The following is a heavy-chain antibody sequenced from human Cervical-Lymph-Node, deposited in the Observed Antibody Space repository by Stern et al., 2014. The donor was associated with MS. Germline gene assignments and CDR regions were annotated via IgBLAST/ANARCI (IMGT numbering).Heavy chain of an antibody. D-gene: IGHD3-22*01. J-gene: IGHJ4*02. CDR3: ATITMIVTGKGAFDY. CDR1: GYTFTSYY. V-gene: IGHV1-46*01. Sequence: QVQLVQSGAEVKKPGASVKVSCKASGYTFTSYYMHWVRQPPGQGLEWMGIINTSGGSTSHAQTFQSRVTMTRDTSTGTVYMELSSLRSEDAAVYYWATITMIVTGKGAFDYWGQGTLVTVSS. CDR2: INTSGGST.